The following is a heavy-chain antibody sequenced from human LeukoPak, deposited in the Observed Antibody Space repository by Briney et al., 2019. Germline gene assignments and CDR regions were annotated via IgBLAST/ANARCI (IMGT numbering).Heavy chain of an antibody. V-gene: IGHV3-30-3*01. CDR2: ISYDGSNK. CDR3: AKDVATGYSSSWLSPYYYYGMDV. CDR1: GFTFSSYA. J-gene: IGHJ6*02. D-gene: IGHD6-13*01. Sequence: GGSLRLSCAASGFTFSSYAMHWVRQAPGKGLEWVAVISYDGSNKYYADSVKGRFTISRDNSKNTLYLQMNSLRAEDTAVYYCAKDVATGYSSSWLSPYYYYGMDVWGQGTTVTVSS.